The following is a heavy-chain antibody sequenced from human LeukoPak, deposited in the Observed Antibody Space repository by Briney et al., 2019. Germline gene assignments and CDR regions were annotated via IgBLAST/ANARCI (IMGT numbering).Heavy chain of an antibody. D-gene: IGHD2-15*01. V-gene: IGHV3-23*01. Sequence: PGGSLRLSCVASGFIFKDFAMTWVRQAPGKGLEWVSAISGHGGATQYAESVRGRFSISRNNSKKTLFLRMDNLRAEDTGIYFCAKDPRWELLLGDYLEHWGQGTVVTVSS. J-gene: IGHJ1*01. CDR3: AKDPRWELLLGDYLEH. CDR2: ISGHGGAT. CDR1: GFIFKDFA.